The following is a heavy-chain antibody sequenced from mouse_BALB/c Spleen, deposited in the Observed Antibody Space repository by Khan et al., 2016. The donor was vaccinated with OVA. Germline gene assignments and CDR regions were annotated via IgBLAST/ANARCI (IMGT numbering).Heavy chain of an antibody. CDR1: GYTFTDYY. J-gene: IGHJ1*01. CDR2: INPNNGDT. Sequence: EVQLQQSGPELVKPGASVKMSCKASGYTFTDYYMKWVKQSPGRSLEWIGDINPNNGDTFYNQRFKVKATLTVDKSSSTAYMQLNSLTSEDSAFYYCARGLFDVWGAGTTVTVSS. V-gene: IGHV1-26*01. CDR3: ARGLFDV.